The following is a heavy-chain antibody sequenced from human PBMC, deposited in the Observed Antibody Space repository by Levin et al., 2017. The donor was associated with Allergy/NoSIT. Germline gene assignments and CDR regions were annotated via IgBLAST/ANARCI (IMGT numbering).Heavy chain of an antibody. Sequence: GGSLRLSCAASGFTFSNYAMSWVRQATGKGLEWVSSISGSCGSTYYADSVKGRFTISRDNFKKTLYLQMNSLGAEDTAVYYCAKGYGGYDWDYFDYWGQGTLVTVSS. V-gene: IGHV3-23*01. D-gene: IGHD5-12*01. CDR3: AKGYGGYDWDYFDY. J-gene: IGHJ4*02. CDR2: ISGSCGST. CDR1: GFTFSNYA.